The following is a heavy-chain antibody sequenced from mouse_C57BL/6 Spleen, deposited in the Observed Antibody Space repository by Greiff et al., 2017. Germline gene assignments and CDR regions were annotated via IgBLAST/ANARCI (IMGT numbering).Heavy chain of an antibody. V-gene: IGHV1-15*01. Sequence: QVHVKQSGAELVRPGASVTLSCKASGYTFTDYEMHWVKQTPVHGLEWIGAIDPETGSTAYNQKFKGKAILTADKSSSTAYMELRSLTSEDSAVYYCTRVLGQGYYFDYWGQGTTLTVSS. CDR2: IDPETGST. J-gene: IGHJ2*01. CDR1: GYTFTDYE. CDR3: TRVLGQGYYFDY. D-gene: IGHD3-3*01.